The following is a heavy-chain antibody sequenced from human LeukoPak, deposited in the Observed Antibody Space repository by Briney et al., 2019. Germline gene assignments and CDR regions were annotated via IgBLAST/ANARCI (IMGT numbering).Heavy chain of an antibody. CDR1: GGTFSSYA. D-gene: IGHD6-13*01. CDR3: ARGIAAMYYFDY. V-gene: IGHV1-69*04. CDR2: IIPILGIA. J-gene: IGHJ4*02. Sequence: SVKVSCKASGGTFSSYAISWVRQAPGQGLEWMGRIIPILGIANYAQKFQGRVTITADKSTSTAYMELSSLRSEDTAVYYCARGIAAMYYFDYWGQGTLVTVSS.